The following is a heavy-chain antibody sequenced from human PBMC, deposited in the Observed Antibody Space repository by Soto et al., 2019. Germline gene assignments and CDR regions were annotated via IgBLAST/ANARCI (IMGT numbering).Heavy chain of an antibody. CDR2: ISSDGSKI. CDR1: GFTFSDYY. Sequence: QVQLVESGGDLVKPGGSLRLSCAASGFTFSDYYMTWIRQAPGKGLEWLSYISSDGSKIYYADSVKGRFTISRDNARNSLYLQMNSLITEDTAMYYCATRLYSGNIDYWGQGTLVTVSS. D-gene: IGHD5-12*01. J-gene: IGHJ4*02. CDR3: ATRLYSGNIDY. V-gene: IGHV3-11*01.